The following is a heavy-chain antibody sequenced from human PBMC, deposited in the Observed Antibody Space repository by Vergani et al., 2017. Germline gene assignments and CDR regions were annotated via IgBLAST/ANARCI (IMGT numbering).Heavy chain of an antibody. Sequence: QVQLQESGPGLVKPSETLSLTCTVSGGSISSYYWSWIRQPPGKGLEWIGYIYYSGSTNYNPSLKSRVTISVDTSKNQFSLKLSSVTAADTAVYYCARHVRVGAIRGCYFDYWGQGTLVTVSS. CDR1: GGSISSYY. D-gene: IGHD1-26*01. J-gene: IGHJ4*02. CDR2: IYYSGST. CDR3: ARHVRVGAIRGCYFDY. V-gene: IGHV4-59*08.